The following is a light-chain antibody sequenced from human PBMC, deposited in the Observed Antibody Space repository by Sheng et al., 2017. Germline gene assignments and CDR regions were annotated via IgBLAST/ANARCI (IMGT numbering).Light chain of an antibody. CDR1: NIGDKS. CDR3: QVWDSGSDQGV. J-gene: IGLJ3*02. Sequence: SYELTQPPSVSVAPGQTARLTCGGNNIGDKSVHWYQQRPGQAPVLVVYDDSDRPSGIPDRFAGSNSGNTATLTISRVEAGDEADYYCQVWDSGSDQGVFGGGTKLTVL. CDR2: DDS. V-gene: IGLV3-21*02.